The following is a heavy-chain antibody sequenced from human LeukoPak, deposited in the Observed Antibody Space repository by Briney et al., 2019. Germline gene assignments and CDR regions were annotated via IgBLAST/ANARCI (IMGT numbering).Heavy chain of an antibody. V-gene: IGHV3-7*01. J-gene: IGHJ4*02. CDR1: EFSFSRYG. CDR3: VRDKLVGPSRLDH. D-gene: IGHD1-26*01. Sequence: GGSLRLSCAASEFSFSRYGMHWVRQAPGKGLEWVANIKEDGSEKRDVDSVKGRFTISRDNAKNSLYLQMNSLRVEDTAVYYCVRDKLVGPSRLDHWGQGTLVTVSS. CDR2: IKEDGSEK.